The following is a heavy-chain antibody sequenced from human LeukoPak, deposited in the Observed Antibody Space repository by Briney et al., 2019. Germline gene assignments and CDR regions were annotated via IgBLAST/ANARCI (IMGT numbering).Heavy chain of an antibody. D-gene: IGHD3-16*01. Sequence: GGSLRLSCAGSGFVVTANYLAWARQAPGKGLEWVSTISIGGDTYYGDSVKGRSAISRDESTNTLSLHLDSLRVEDMGVYYCALLLGGTFDYWGQGTQVTVAS. V-gene: IGHV3-53*01. CDR3: ALLLGGTFDY. CDR2: ISIGGDT. CDR1: GFVVTANY. J-gene: IGHJ4*02.